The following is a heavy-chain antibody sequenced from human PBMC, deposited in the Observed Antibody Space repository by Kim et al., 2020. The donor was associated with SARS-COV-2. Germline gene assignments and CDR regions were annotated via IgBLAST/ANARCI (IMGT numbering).Heavy chain of an antibody. J-gene: IGHJ6*02. D-gene: IGHD7-27*01. Sequence: SETLSLTCTVSGGSISSYYWSWIRQPPGKGLEWIGYIYYSGSTNYNPSLKSRVTISVDTSKNQFSLKLSSVTAADTAVYYCARAPLSPGLGHDYYYGMDVWGQGTTVTVSS. V-gene: IGHV4-59*01. CDR2: IYYSGST. CDR3: ARAPLSPGLGHDYYYGMDV. CDR1: GGSISSYY.